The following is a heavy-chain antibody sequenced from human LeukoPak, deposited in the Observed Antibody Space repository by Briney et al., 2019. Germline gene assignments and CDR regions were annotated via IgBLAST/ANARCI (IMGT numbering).Heavy chain of an antibody. CDR3: AKHYGDYVGFFDY. D-gene: IGHD4-17*01. V-gene: IGHV5-10-1*01. J-gene: IGHJ4*02. CDR2: IDPSDSYT. Sequence: GESLRISCKGSGYSFTNYWISWVRQMSGKGLEWMGTIDPSDSYTNYRPSFQGHVTISADKSISTAYLQWSSLKASDTAMYYCAKHYGDYVGFFDYWGQGTLVTISS. CDR1: GYSFTNYW.